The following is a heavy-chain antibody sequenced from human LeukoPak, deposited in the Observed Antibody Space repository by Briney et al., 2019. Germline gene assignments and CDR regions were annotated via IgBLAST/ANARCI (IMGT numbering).Heavy chain of an antibody. D-gene: IGHD5-12*01. CDR2: ISYDGSNK. CDR1: GFTFSGYD. CDR3: AKDGSGLTYYFDQ. Sequence: PGRSLRLSCAASGFTFSGYDMHWVRQPPGKGLEWVAVISYDGSNKYYSDSVKGRFTISRDNSKNTMYLQMNSLRAEDTAMYYCAKDGSGLTYYFDQWGQGTLVTVSS. V-gene: IGHV3-30*18. J-gene: IGHJ4*02.